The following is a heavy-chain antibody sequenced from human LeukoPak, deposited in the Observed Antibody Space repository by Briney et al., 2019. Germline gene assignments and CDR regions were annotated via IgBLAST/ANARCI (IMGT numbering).Heavy chain of an antibody. D-gene: IGHD6-25*01. CDR1: GGSISSSSYY. V-gene: IGHV4-39*07. CDR3: ARESGRTFFDY. Sequence: SETLSLTCTVSGGSISSSSYYWGWIRQPPGKGLEWIGSIYYSGSTYYNPSLKSRVTISVDTSKNQFSLKLSSVTAADTAVYYCARESGRTFFDYWGQGTLVTVSS. J-gene: IGHJ4*02. CDR2: IYYSGST.